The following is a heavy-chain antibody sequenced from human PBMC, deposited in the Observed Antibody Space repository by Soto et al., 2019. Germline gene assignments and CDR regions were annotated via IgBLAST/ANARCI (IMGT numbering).Heavy chain of an antibody. D-gene: IGHD5-18*01. V-gene: IGHV6-1*01. CDR2: TYYRSKWYN. J-gene: IGHJ6*02. Sequence: QSQTLSLTCAISGDSVSSNSAAWNWIRQSPSRGLEWLGRTYYRSKWYNDYAVSVKSRLTINPGTSKNQFSLQLNSVTPEDTAVYYCARGRNAVNVDTAMVNPYYYGMDVWGQGTTVTVSS. CDR1: GDSVSSNSAA. CDR3: ARGRNAVNVDTAMVNPYYYGMDV.